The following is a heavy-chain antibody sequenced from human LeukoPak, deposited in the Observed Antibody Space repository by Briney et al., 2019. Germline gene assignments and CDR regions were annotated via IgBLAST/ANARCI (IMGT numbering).Heavy chain of an antibody. CDR2: IYSDGKT. Sequence: PGGSLRLSCAASGFTVSTNYMSWVRQAPGKGLEWVAVIYSDGKTYYADSVKGRFTISRDNSKNTPWLQMNSLRAEDTAVYYCARIHSGDDFWGQGTLVTVSS. D-gene: IGHD5-12*01. J-gene: IGHJ4*02. CDR3: ARIHSGDDF. V-gene: IGHV3-53*01. CDR1: GFTVSTNY.